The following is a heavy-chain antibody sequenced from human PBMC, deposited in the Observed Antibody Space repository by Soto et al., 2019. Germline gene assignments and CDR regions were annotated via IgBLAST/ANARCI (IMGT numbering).Heavy chain of an antibody. V-gene: IGHV3-30*18. Sequence: QVQLVESGGGVVQPGRSLRLSCAASGFTFSNYGMHWARQALGKGLEWVAVISYDGSNEYYVDSVKGRFTISRDNSKNTLYLQMNSLRAEDTAVYYCAKVVHSSTWYRYFDYWGQGTLVTVSS. CDR1: GFTFSNYG. D-gene: IGHD6-13*01. CDR2: ISYDGSNE. CDR3: AKVVHSSTWYRYFDY. J-gene: IGHJ4*02.